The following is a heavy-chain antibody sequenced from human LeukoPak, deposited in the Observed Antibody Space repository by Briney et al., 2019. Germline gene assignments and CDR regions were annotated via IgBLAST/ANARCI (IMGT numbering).Heavy chain of an antibody. V-gene: IGHV1-8*03. CDR1: GYTFTSYD. Sequence: ASVKVSCKASGYTFTSYDINWVRQATGQGLEWMGWMNPNSGNTGYAQKFQGRVTITRNTSISTAYMKLSSLRSEDTAVYYCAVYYYDSSGYSRGAFDIWGQGTMVTVSS. CDR3: AVYYYDSSGYSRGAFDI. D-gene: IGHD3-22*01. J-gene: IGHJ3*02. CDR2: MNPNSGNT.